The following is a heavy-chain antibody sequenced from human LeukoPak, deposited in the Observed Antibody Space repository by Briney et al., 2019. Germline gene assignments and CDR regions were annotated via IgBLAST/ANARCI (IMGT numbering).Heavy chain of an antibody. Sequence: GGSLRLSCAASGFTFSSYEMNWVRQAPGKGLEWVGFIRSKAYGGTTEYAASVKGRFTISRDDSKSIAYLQMNSLKTEDTAVYYCTRGGHPATLDAFDIWGQGTMVTVSS. CDR2: IRSKAYGGTT. J-gene: IGHJ3*02. V-gene: IGHV3-49*04. CDR1: GFTFSSYE. CDR3: TRGGHPATLDAFDI. D-gene: IGHD3-16*01.